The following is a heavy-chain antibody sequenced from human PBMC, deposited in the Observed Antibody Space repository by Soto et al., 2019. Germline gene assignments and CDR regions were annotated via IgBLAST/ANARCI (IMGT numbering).Heavy chain of an antibody. D-gene: IGHD3-3*01. Sequence: QLQLQESGPGLVKPSETLSLTCTVSGGSISSSSYYWGWIRQPPGKGLEWIGSIYYSGSTYYNPSLKSRVTISVDTSKNQFSLKLSSVTAADTAVYYCARHIIRGQARSFWSGSRGSSFDYWGQGTLVTVSS. CDR2: IYYSGST. CDR3: ARHIIRGQARSFWSGSRGSSFDY. V-gene: IGHV4-39*01. CDR1: GGSISSSSYY. J-gene: IGHJ4*02.